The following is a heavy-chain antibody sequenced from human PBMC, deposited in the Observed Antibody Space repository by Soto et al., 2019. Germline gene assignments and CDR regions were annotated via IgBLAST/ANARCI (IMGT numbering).Heavy chain of an antibody. J-gene: IGHJ4*02. V-gene: IGHV3-30*14. D-gene: IGHD6-19*01. CDR2: ISYDGSSK. CDR3: ARVVFGYSIGWHSHFDY. CDR1: GFTFSSYG. Sequence: QVQLVESGGGVVQPGRSLRLSCAASGFTFSSYGMHWVRKAAGKGLEWVAVISYDGSSKYYADSVKGRFTISRDNSKNSLYLQMNSLRAEDTAVYYCARVVFGYSIGWHSHFDYWGQRYLVTVS.